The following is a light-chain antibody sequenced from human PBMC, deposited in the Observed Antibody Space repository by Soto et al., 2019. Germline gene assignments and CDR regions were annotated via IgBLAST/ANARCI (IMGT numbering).Light chain of an antibody. CDR3: QQYGASPWT. J-gene: IGKJ1*01. CDR1: QSVSSSY. V-gene: IGKV3-20*01. CDR2: DAS. Sequence: EIVLTQSPGTLSLSPGERATLSCRASQSVSSSYLAWYQQKPGQAPSLLIFDASRRATGIPDRFSGSGSGTDFTLTISRLEPEDFAVYYCQQYGASPWTFGQGTKVDIK.